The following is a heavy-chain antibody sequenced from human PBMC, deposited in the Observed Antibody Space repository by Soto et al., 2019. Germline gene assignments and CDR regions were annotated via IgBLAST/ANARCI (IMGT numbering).Heavy chain of an antibody. CDR2: INAGNGNT. Sequence: QVQLVQSGAEETKPGASVKVSCKASGYTFTSYAMHLVRQAPGQRLEWMGWINAGNGNTKYSQKFQGRVTITRDTSASTADRERSSLRSEDTAVYYCARAVAVPADFDYWGQGTLVTVSS. V-gene: IGHV1-3*05. J-gene: IGHJ4*02. CDR1: GYTFTSYA. D-gene: IGHD6-19*01. CDR3: ARAVAVPADFDY.